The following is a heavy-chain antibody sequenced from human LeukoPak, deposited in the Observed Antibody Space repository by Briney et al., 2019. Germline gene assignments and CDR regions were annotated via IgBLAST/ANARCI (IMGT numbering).Heavy chain of an antibody. J-gene: IGHJ3*02. CDR3: ARVRTYYDILTGYSPGAFDI. CDR1: GGSISSGSYY. D-gene: IGHD3-9*01. Sequence: SETLSLTCTVSGGSISSGSYYWSWIRQPAGKGLEWIGRIYTSGSTNYNPYLKSRVTISVDTSKNQFSLKLSSVTAADTAVYYCARVRTYYDILTGYSPGAFDIWGQGTMVTVSS. CDR2: IYTSGST. V-gene: IGHV4-61*02.